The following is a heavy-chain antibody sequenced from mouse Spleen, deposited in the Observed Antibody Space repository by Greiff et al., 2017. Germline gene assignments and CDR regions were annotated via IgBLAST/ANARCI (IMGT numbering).Heavy chain of an antibody. CDR1: GFTFSDYG. J-gene: IGHJ4*01. CDR3: ARDGNYDSSYAMDY. D-gene: IGHD2-1*01. Sequence: EVNVVESGGGLVKPGGSLKLSCAASGFTFSDYGMHWVRQAPEKGLEWVAYISSGSSTIYYADTVKGRFTISRDNAKNTLFLQMTSLRSEDTAMYYCARDGNYDSSYAMDYWGQGTSVTVSS. V-gene: IGHV5-17*01. CDR2: ISSGSSTI.